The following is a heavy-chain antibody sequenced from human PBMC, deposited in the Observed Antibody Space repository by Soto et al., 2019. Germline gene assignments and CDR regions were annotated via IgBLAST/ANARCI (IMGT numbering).Heavy chain of an antibody. Sequence: ASVKVSCKASGNTFASHGFSWVRQAPGQGLEWMGWISGFNGQTNYALKFQGRATLNTDTSTSTAYMELRSLRSDDTAVYFCARVDPRGVAVVRDYWGQGTLVTVSS. D-gene: IGHD3-10*01. J-gene: IGHJ4*02. CDR3: ARVDPRGVAVVRDY. CDR2: ISGFNGQT. CDR1: GNTFASHG. V-gene: IGHV1-18*01.